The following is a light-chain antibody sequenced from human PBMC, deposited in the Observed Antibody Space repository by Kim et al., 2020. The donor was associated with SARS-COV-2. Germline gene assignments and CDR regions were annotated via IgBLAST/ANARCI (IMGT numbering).Light chain of an antibody. Sequence: PRQTTAITWPGYKLGEKYVSWSQQRPDQSPVAVIYQDNQRPSGLPARLSGSTSGNTATLTISGTQAMDEAHYYCQAWDSSTHNYVFGAGTKVTVL. V-gene: IGLV3-1*01. J-gene: IGLJ1*01. CDR3: QAWDSSTHNYV. CDR1: KLGEKY. CDR2: QDN.